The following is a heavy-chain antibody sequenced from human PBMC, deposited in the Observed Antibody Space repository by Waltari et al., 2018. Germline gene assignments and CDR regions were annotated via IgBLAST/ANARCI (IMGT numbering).Heavy chain of an antibody. J-gene: IGHJ3*02. V-gene: IGHV4-39*01. CDR2: IYYSGST. CDR1: GFTFSSFW. Sequence: VQLVESGGGLVQPGGSLRLSCAASGFTFSSFWMSWVRQAPGKGLEWIGSIYYSGSTYYNPSLKSRVTISVDTSKNQFSLKLSSVTAADTAVYYCARQRPTSDAFDIWGQGTMVTVSS. CDR3: ARQRPTSDAFDI.